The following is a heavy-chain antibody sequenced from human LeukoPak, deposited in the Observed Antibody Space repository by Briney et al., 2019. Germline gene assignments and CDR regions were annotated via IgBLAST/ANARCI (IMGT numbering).Heavy chain of an antibody. J-gene: IGHJ4*02. V-gene: IGHV3-23*01. CDR3: AKYVDTAMYYFDY. CDR1: GFTFSSYA. CDR2: ISGSGCST. Sequence: PGGSLRLSCAASGFTFSSYAMSWVRQAPRKGLEWVSAISGSGCSTYYADSVKGRFTISRDNSKNTLYRQMNSLRAEDTAVYYCAKYVDTAMYYFDYWGQGTLVTVSS. D-gene: IGHD5-18*01.